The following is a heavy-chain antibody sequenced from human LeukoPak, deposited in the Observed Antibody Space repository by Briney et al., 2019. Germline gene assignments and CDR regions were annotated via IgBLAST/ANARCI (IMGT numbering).Heavy chain of an antibody. CDR3: AKDRAAAQSAAWGI. J-gene: IGHJ3*02. Sequence: GGSLRLSCAASGFTFSSYAMHWVRQAPGKGLEYVSAISSNGGSTYYANSVKGRFTISRDNSKNTLYLQMNSLRAEDTAVYYCAKDRAAAQSAAWGIWGQGTMVTVSS. CDR1: GFTFSSYA. D-gene: IGHD6-13*01. V-gene: IGHV3-64*01. CDR2: ISSNGGST.